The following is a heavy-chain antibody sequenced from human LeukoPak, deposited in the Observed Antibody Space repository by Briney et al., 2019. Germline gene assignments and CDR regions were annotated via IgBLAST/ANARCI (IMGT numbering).Heavy chain of an antibody. CDR1: GGSISSYY. D-gene: IGHD3-22*01. V-gene: IGHV4-59*01. J-gene: IGHJ4*02. Sequence: SETLSLTCTVSGGSISSYYWSWIRQPPGKGLEWIGYIYYSGSTNYNPSLKSRVTISVDTSKNQFSLKLSSVTAADTAVYYCGREARSGYHGYFDYWGQGTLVTVSS. CDR2: IYYSGST. CDR3: GREARSGYHGYFDY.